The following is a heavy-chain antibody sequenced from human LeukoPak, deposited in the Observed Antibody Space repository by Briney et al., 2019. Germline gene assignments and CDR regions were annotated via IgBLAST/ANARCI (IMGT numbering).Heavy chain of an antibody. Sequence: GGSLRLSCAASGFTFSSYAMSWVRQAPGKGLEWVSAISGSGGSTYYADSVKGRFTISRDNSKNTLYLQMNSLRAEDTAVYYCAKDALYYDFWSGYYDDYYYYGMDVWGQGTTVTVSS. V-gene: IGHV3-23*01. CDR3: AKDALYYDFWSGYYDDYYYYGMDV. J-gene: IGHJ6*02. CDR1: GFTFSSYA. CDR2: ISGSGGST. D-gene: IGHD3-3*01.